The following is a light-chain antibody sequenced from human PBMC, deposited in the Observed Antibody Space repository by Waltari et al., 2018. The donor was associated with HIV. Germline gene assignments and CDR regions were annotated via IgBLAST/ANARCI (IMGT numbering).Light chain of an antibody. CDR1: RSVNSY. CDR2: ATS. Sequence: LTQSPATLSLSPGERATLSCRASRSVNSYLAWYQQKPGQAPRLLIYATSNGATGIPARFSGSGSGTVFTLTISSLESEDFGLYYCQQRSNWLITFGQGTRLEIK. CDR3: QQRSNWLIT. J-gene: IGKJ5*01. V-gene: IGKV3-11*01.